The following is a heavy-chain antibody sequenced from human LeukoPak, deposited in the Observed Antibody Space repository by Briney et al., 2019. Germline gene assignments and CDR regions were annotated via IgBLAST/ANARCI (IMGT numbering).Heavy chain of an antibody. J-gene: IGHJ4*02. CDR2: INSDGSST. V-gene: IGHV3-74*01. Sequence: GGSLRLSCAASGFTFSSYWMHWVRQAPGKGLVWVSRINSDGSSTSYADSVKGRFTIPRDNAKNTLYLQMNSLRAEDTAVYYCARERLLWFGSFDYWGQGTLVTVSS. CDR3: ARERLLWFGSFDY. CDR1: GFTFSSYW. D-gene: IGHD3-10*01.